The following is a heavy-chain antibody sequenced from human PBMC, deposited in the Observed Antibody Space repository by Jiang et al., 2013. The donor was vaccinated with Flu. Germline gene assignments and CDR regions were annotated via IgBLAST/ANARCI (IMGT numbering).Heavy chain of an antibody. J-gene: IGHJ4*02. CDR1: GYTFTGSY. Sequence: QSGAEVKKPGASVKVSCKASGYTFTGSYMHWVRQAPGQGLEWMGWINPNSGGTNYAQNFQGRVTVTRDTSISTAYMELNRLTSDDTAVYYCTRDFIGDGYSRFDSWGQGSLVTV. CDR3: TRDFIGDGYSRFDS. V-gene: IGHV1-2*02. CDR2: INPNSGGT. D-gene: IGHD5-24*01.